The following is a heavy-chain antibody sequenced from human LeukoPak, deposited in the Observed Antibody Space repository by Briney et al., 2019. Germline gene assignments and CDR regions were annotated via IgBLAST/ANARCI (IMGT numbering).Heavy chain of an antibody. CDR1: GHSISSGSYY. CDR3: ASINLAAAGEIDY. J-gene: IGHJ4*02. D-gene: IGHD6-13*01. Sequence: SETLSLTCTVSGHSISSGSYYWSWIRQPAGKGLEWIGRIYTSGSTNYNPSLKSRVTMSVDTSKNQFSLKLSSVTAADTAVYYCASINLAAAGEIDYWGQGTLVTVSS. V-gene: IGHV4-61*02. CDR2: IYTSGST.